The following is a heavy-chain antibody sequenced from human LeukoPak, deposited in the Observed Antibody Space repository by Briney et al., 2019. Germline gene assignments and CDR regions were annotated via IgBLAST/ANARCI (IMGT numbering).Heavy chain of an antibody. CDR3: ATTSGSYLSLGY. D-gene: IGHD1-26*01. CDR1: GFTFSSYG. CDR2: IRYDGSNK. V-gene: IGHV3-30*02. Sequence: GGSLRLSCAASGFTFSSYGMHWVRQAPGKGLEGVAFIRYDGSNKYYAGSVKGRFTISRDNSTNTPYLQMNSLRAEDTAVYYCATTSGSYLSLGYWGQGTLVTASS. J-gene: IGHJ4*02.